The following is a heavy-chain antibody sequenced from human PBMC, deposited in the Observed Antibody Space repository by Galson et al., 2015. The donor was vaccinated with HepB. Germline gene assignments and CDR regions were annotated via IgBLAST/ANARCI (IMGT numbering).Heavy chain of an antibody. CDR2: IKTKTLGGTT. CDR1: GFTFSDAW. V-gene: IGHV3-15*01. D-gene: IGHD3-10*01. J-gene: IGHJ4*02. Sequence: SLRLSCAASGFTFSDAWMSWVRQAPGKGLEWVGRIKTKTLGGTTDYAAPVKGRFTISRDDSRSTLSLQMNSLEVEDTAVYYCTTDEGSWGQGTLVTVSS. CDR3: TTDEGS.